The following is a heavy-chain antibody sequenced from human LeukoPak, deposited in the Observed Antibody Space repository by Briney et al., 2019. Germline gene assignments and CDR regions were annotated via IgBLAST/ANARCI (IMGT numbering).Heavy chain of an antibody. Sequence: PSETLSLTCTVSGVSISSYYWSWIRQPPGKGLEWIGYIYYSGSTNYNPSLKSRVTISVDTSKNQFSLKLSSVTAADTAVYFCARQNYGSAPLRYWGQGTLVTVSS. CDR3: ARQNYGSAPLRY. J-gene: IGHJ4*02. D-gene: IGHD3-10*01. CDR2: IYYSGST. CDR1: GVSISSYY. V-gene: IGHV4-59*08.